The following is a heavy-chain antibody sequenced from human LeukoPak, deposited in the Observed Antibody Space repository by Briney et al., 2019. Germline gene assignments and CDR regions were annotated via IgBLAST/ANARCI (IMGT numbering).Heavy chain of an antibody. J-gene: IGHJ4*02. CDR2: ISAYNGNT. Sequence: ASVKVSCKASGYTFTSYGISWVRQAPGQGLEWMGWISAYNGNTNYAQKLQGRVTMPTDPSTSTAYMELRSLRSDDTAVYYCARGDIWFGELPHRHPFDYWGQGTLVTVSS. V-gene: IGHV1-18*01. CDR3: ARGDIWFGELPHRHPFDY. D-gene: IGHD3-10*01. CDR1: GYTFTSYG.